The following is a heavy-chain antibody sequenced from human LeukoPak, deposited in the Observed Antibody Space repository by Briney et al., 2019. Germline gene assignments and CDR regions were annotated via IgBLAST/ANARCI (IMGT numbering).Heavy chain of an antibody. Sequence: GASVKVSCTASGYTFSNNDLHWVRQAPGQGLEWLGLINPSGGSTIYAQKFQGRVTMTRDTSTSTVYMELSSLRSDDSAVYYCAGEIAMHVHWGQGTLVTASS. V-gene: IGHV1-46*01. D-gene: IGHD3-22*01. CDR1: GYTFSNND. CDR3: AGEIAMHVH. CDR2: INPSGGST. J-gene: IGHJ4*02.